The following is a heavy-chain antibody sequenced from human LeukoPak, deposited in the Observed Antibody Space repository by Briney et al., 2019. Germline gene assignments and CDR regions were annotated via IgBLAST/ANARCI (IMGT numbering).Heavy chain of an antibody. CDR2: ISGSGGST. D-gene: IGHD3-22*01. V-gene: IGHV3-23*01. CDR1: GFTFSSYA. Sequence: PGGSLRLSCAASGFTFSSYAMSWVRQAPGKGLEWVPAISGSGGSTYYADSVKGRFTISRDNSKNTLYLQTNSLRAEDTAVYYCAKDHETYYYDSSGYYYWGQGTLVTVSS. J-gene: IGHJ4*02. CDR3: AKDHETYYYDSSGYYY.